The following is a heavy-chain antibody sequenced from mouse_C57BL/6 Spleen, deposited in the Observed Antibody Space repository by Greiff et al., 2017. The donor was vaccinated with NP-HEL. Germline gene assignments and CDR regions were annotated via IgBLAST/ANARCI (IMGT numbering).Heavy chain of an antibody. V-gene: IGHV8-8*01. CDR2: IWWDDDK. CDR3: ARGRTLYGNYDWFAY. J-gene: IGHJ3*01. Sequence: QVTLKESGPGILQPSQTLSLTCSFSGFSLSTFGMGVGWIRQPSGKGLEWLAHIWWDDDKYYNPALKSRLTISKDTSKNQVFLKIANVDTADTATYYCARGRTLYGNYDWFAYWGQGTLVTVSA. CDR1: GFSLSTFGMG. D-gene: IGHD2-1*01.